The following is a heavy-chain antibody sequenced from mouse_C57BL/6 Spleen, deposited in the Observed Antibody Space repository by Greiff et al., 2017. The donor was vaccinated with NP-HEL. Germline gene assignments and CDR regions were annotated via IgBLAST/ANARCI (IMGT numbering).Heavy chain of an antibody. CDR2: IWSGGST. V-gene: IGHV2-2*01. CDR1: GFSLTSYG. Sequence: VQLVESGPGLVQPSQSLSITCTVSGFSLTSYGVHWVRQSPGKGLEWLGVIWSGGSTDYNAAFISRLSISKDNSKSQVFFKMNSLQADDTARYYCARKDDGYHDGGVDYWGQGTTLTVSS. CDR3: ARKDDGYHDGGVDY. J-gene: IGHJ2*01. D-gene: IGHD2-3*01.